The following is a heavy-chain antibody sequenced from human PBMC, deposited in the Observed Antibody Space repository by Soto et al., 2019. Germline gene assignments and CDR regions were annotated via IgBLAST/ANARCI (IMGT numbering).Heavy chain of an antibody. CDR2: IWYDGSNK. CDR3: ARGLGPVALSFRWFHP. D-gene: IGHD2-2*01. V-gene: IGHV3-33*01. J-gene: IGHJ5*02. Sequence: GGSLRLSCAASGFTFSSYGMHWVRQAPGKGLEWVAVIWYDGSNKYYADSVKGRFTISRDNSKNTLYLQMNSLRAEDTAVYYCARGLGPVALSFRWFHPWGQGTLGNLS. CDR1: GFTFSSYG.